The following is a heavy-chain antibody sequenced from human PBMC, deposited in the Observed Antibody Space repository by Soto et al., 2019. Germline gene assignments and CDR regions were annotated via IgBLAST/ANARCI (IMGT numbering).Heavy chain of an antibody. D-gene: IGHD6-6*01. CDR1: GVTCSSYA. CDR3: AKDQDSSSYNWFDP. J-gene: IGHJ5*02. Sequence: GGSLRLSCAASGVTCSSYAMHWVRQAPGKGLEWGAVISGGGSNTYYADSVKGRFTISRDNSKNTLYLQMNSLRAEDTAVYYSAKDQDSSSYNWFDPWGQGTLVTVSS. V-gene: IGHV3-30-3*01. CDR2: ISGGGSNT.